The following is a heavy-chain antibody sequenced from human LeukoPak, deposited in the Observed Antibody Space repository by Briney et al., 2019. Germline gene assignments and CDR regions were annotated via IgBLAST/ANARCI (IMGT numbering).Heavy chain of an antibody. CDR3: ARVVNDYLDV. V-gene: IGHV3-7*04. CDR2: IRYDGNEK. J-gene: IGHJ6*03. Sequence: GGSLRLSCVASGFTFSDYWMSWVRQAPGKGLECVASIRYDGNEKYYMESVKGGFTTSRDHAKNSLYLQIDHLRAQDTALYYFARVVNDYLDVWGKGTTVTVSS. D-gene: IGHD4-23*01. CDR1: GFTFSDYW.